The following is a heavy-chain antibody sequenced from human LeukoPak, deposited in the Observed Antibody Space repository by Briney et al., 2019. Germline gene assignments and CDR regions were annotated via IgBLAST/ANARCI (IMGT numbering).Heavy chain of an antibody. J-gene: IGHJ6*03. CDR1: GGSISSYY. V-gene: IGHV4-59*01. D-gene: IGHD5-24*01. CDR3: AKGTIKSYYYYMDV. CDR2: IYYSGST. Sequence: PSETLSLTCTVSGGSISSYYWSRIRQPPGKGLEWIGYIYYSGSTNYNPSLKSRVTISVDTSKNQFSLKLSSVTAADTAVYYCAKGTIKSYYYYMDVWGKGTTVTISS.